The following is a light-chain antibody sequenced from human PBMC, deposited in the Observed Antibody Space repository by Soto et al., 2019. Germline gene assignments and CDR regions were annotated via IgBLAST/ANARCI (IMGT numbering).Light chain of an antibody. CDR1: QSVLFSSDNKNY. Sequence: DIVMTQSPDSLAMSLGERATVNCKSSQSVLFSSDNKNYLAWYQQKPGQPPKLLIYWASTLESGVPDRFSGSGSGTDFTLTITSLQAEDVAVYYCQQYYSTPYTFGQGTKLEIK. V-gene: IGKV4-1*01. CDR3: QQYYSTPYT. CDR2: WAS. J-gene: IGKJ2*01.